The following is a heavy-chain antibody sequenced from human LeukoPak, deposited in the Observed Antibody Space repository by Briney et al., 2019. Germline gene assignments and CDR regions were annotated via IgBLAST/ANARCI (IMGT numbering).Heavy chain of an antibody. CDR3: ARGGYSGSYYRFD. D-gene: IGHD1-26*01. V-gene: IGHV3-74*01. J-gene: IGHJ4*02. CDR2: IDKEGSAA. Sequence: GGSLRLSCVSSGFIFTNYWMHWVRQVPGNEPVWVGRIDKEGSAAFYAESVKGRFTISRDNVKSTVYLQMNSLTAEDTAVYHCARGGYSGSYYRFDWGQGTLVTVSS. CDR1: GFIFTNYW.